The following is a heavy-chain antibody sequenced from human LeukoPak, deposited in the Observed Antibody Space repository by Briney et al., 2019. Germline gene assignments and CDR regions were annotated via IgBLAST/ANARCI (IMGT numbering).Heavy chain of an antibody. V-gene: IGHV3-11*04. CDR1: KFTFSDSY. Sequence: GGSLRLSCAASKFTFSDSYMGWMRQAPGKGLEWVSYISSSGTTMYYADSVKGRFTISRDNAKNSLYLQMNRLRAEDTAVYYCARAAGSYAFDIWGQGTMVTVSS. CDR2: ISSSGTTM. CDR3: ARAAGSYAFDI. J-gene: IGHJ3*02. D-gene: IGHD3-10*01.